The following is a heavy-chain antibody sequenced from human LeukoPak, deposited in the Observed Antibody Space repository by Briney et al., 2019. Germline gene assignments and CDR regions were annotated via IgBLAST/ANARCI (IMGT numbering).Heavy chain of an antibody. D-gene: IGHD7-27*01. CDR1: GYTFTSYY. CDR2: INPSGGST. Sequence: EASVKVSCKASGYTFTSYYMHWVRQAPGQGLEWMGIINPSGGSTSYAQKFQGRVTMTSDSSISTAYMELSSLRSEDTAIYYCVRTPPNWGFDYWGQGTLVTVSS. V-gene: IGHV1-46*01. CDR3: VRTPPNWGFDY. J-gene: IGHJ4*02.